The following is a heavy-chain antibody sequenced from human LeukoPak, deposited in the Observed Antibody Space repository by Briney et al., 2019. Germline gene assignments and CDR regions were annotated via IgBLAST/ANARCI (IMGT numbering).Heavy chain of an antibody. J-gene: IGHJ6*02. D-gene: IGHD3-9*01. CDR2: FSAYNGNT. Sequence: ASVKVSCKASGYTFTTYGLSWVRQAPGQGLEWMGWFSAYNGNTNYAQKLQGRVTMTTDTSTTTAYMELRGLRSDDTAVYYCARNTYYDILTGTYGYYGMDVWGQGTTVTVSS. V-gene: IGHV1-18*01. CDR1: GYTFTTYG. CDR3: ARNTYYDILTGTYGYYGMDV.